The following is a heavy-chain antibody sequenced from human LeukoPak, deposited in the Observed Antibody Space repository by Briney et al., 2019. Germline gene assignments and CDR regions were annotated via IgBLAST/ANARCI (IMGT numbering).Heavy chain of an antibody. D-gene: IGHD6-13*01. CDR1: GFTFSSYA. CDR3: AKDLKRWQQLRWFDP. V-gene: IGHV3-23*01. CDR2: ISGSGGST. J-gene: IGHJ5*02. Sequence: PGGSLRLSCAASGFTFSSYAMSWVRQAPGKGLEWVSAISGSGGSTYYADSVKGRFTIPRDNSKNTLYLQMNSLRAEDTAVYYCAKDLKRWQQLRWFDPWGQGTLVTVSS.